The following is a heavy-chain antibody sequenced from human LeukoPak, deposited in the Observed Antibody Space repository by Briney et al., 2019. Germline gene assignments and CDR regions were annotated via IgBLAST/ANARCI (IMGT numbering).Heavy chain of an antibody. D-gene: IGHD2-15*01. Sequence: PGVSLTLSCVASGFMFSDYYMIWIPQSPGKALEWVSYISNSGSNIYYPDSVKGRFTISRDKAKNSLYLQMNSLRAEDTAVYYCARVWWQQPEYWGQGTLVTVSS. J-gene: IGHJ4*02. CDR2: ISNSGSNI. CDR3: ARVWWQQPEY. V-gene: IGHV3-11*01. CDR1: GFMFSDYY.